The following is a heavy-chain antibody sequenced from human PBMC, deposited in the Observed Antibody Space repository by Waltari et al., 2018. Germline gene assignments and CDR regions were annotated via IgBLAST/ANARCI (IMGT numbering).Heavy chain of an antibody. CDR3: AKSPQLTTANWFDT. D-gene: IGHD6-13*01. V-gene: IGHV1-69*04. J-gene: IGHJ5*02. CDR2: ILPLLGVK. CDR1: GGTFSSNA. Sequence: QIQLIQSGAEVKEPGSSVKVPCKVSGGTFSSNAFSWVRQVPGQGLGWMGGILPLLGVKDYARRFQDRVMITADEVTKTAYMDLNSLTADDTAVYYCAKSPQLTTANWFDTWGQGMLVTVSS.